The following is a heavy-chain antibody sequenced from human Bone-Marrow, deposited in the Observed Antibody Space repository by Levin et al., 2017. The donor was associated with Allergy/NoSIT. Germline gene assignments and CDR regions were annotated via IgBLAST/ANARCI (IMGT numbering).Heavy chain of an antibody. D-gene: IGHD2-2*02. Sequence: GGSLRLSCAASGFTFSTYEMNWVRQAPGKGLEWVSYISADSDIIYYADSVKGRFTISRDNAKNSLFLQMNSLRAEDTAVYYCSREQYTNTRAPFDYWGQGTLVTVSS. CDR1: GFTFSTYE. J-gene: IGHJ4*02. CDR2: ISADSDII. V-gene: IGHV3-48*03. CDR3: SREQYTNTRAPFDY.